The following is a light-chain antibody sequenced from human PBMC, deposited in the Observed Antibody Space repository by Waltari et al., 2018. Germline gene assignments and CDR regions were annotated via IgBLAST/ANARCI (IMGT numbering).Light chain of an antibody. V-gene: IGLV8-61*01. CDR3: ALYMGSGIWV. CDR2: KAN. J-gene: IGLJ3*02. Sequence: QTVVTQETSLSVSPGGTVTLTCALSSGSLSTTSYATWYQPTPGQAPRPRVYKANARFSGVPDRFSGSILGNTAALTITGAQADDESDYYCALYMGSGIWVFGGGTRLTVL. CDR1: SGSLSTTSY.